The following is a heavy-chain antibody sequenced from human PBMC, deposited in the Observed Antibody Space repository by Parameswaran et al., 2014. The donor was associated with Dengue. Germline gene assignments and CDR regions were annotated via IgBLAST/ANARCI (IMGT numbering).Heavy chain of an antibody. CDR3: ARRPGPRVGATDPIDY. D-gene: IGHD1-26*01. V-gene: IGHV4-39*07. Sequence: WIRQPPGKGLEWIGSIYYSGSTYYNPSLKSRVTISVDTSKNQFSLKLSSVTAADTAVYYCARRPGPRVGATDPIDYWGQGTLVTVSS. J-gene: IGHJ4*02. CDR2: IYYSGST.